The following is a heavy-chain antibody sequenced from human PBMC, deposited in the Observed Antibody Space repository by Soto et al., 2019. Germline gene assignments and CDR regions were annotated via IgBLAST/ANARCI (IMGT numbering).Heavy chain of an antibody. V-gene: IGHV1-69*01. Sequence: QVQLVQSGAEVKKPGSSVRVSCKASGAAFNTITINWVRQAPGQGLEWRGGCVPVFGSATYAQKFQGRVAITADASTSTFYMELSRLNSEDTALYYCVREDDTTGSYSWFDPWGQGTLVTVSS. J-gene: IGHJ5*02. CDR3: VREDDTTGSYSWFDP. CDR2: CVPVFGSA. CDR1: GAAFNTIT. D-gene: IGHD3-9*01.